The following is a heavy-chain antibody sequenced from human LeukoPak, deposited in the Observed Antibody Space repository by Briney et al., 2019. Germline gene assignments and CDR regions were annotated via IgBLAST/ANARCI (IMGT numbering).Heavy chain of an antibody. J-gene: IGHJ3*01. D-gene: IGHD3-10*01. CDR1: GGSFSGYY. CDR3: ARGGRLLWFGEGRDAFDV. Sequence: SETLSLTCAVYGGSFSGYYWSWIRQPPGKGLEWIGEINHSGSTNYNPSLKSRVTISVDTSKNQFSLKLSSVTAADTAVYYCARGGRLLWFGEGRDAFDVWGQGTMVTVSS. CDR2: INHSGST. V-gene: IGHV4-34*01.